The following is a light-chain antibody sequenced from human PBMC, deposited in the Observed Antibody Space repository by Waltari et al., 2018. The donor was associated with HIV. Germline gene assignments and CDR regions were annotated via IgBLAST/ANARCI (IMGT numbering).Light chain of an antibody. Sequence: SYVLTQPPSVSVAPGKTATITCGGNNIGFKSAHCYQQRPGQAPVLVISYDSDRPSGIPERFSGSNSGNTATLTISRVEGGDEATYSCQVWEINSDHPWVFGGGTKLTVL. V-gene: IGLV3-21*01. CDR3: QVWEINSDHPWV. J-gene: IGLJ3*02. CDR1: NIGFKS. CDR2: YDS.